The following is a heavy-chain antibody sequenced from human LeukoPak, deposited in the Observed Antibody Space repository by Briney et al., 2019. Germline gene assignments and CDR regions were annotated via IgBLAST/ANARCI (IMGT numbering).Heavy chain of an antibody. CDR1: GITFSNFA. Sequence: GGSLRLSCAASGITFSNFAMSWVRQAPGKGLEWVGFIRSKAYGGTTEYAASVKGRFTISRDDSKSIAYLQMNSLKTEDTAVYYCTRAEGYGDYLYYFDYWGQGTLVTVSS. CDR3: TRAEGYGDYLYYFDY. J-gene: IGHJ4*02. V-gene: IGHV3-49*04. CDR2: IRSKAYGGTT. D-gene: IGHD4-17*01.